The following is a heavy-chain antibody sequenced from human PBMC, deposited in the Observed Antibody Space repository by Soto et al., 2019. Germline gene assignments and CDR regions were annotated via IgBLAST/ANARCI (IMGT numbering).Heavy chain of an antibody. J-gene: IGHJ5*02. CDR1: GFTFSSYA. CDR2: ISGSGGST. CDR3: AKDREERMYYYDSSGSPRGWFDP. D-gene: IGHD3-22*01. V-gene: IGHV3-23*01. Sequence: GGSLRLSCAASGFTFSSYAMNWVRQAPGKGLEWVSAISGSGGSTYYADSVKGRFTISRDNSKNTLYVQMNSLRVEDTAVYYCAKDREERMYYYDSSGSPRGWFDPWGQGTLVTV.